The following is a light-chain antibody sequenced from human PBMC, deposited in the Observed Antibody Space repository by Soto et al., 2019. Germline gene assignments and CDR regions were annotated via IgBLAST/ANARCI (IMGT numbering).Light chain of an antibody. Sequence: QSVLTQPASVSGSPGQSITISCTGTSSDVGSYNYVSWYQQHPVKAPKLMIYDVTNRPSGVSDRFSGSKSGNTAPLTISGLQAEDEADYYCSSYTSSSTPYVFGTGTKVTVL. J-gene: IGLJ1*01. CDR2: DVT. CDR3: SSYTSSSTPYV. CDR1: SSDVGSYNY. V-gene: IGLV2-14*01.